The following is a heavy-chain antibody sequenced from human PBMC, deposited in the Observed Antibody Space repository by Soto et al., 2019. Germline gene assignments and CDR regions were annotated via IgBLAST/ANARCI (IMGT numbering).Heavy chain of an antibody. V-gene: IGHV2-5*02. D-gene: IGHD3-3*01. CDR3: SHMESRVASYGLDV. CDR2: IYWDDDK. Sequence: QITLKESGPPLVKPTQTLTLTCIFSGFSLDTSGVGVAWIRQPPGKALEWLTLIYWDDDKRYSPSLRSRLTITKDTSENRVVLTMTNMDPVDTATYYCSHMESRVASYGLDVWGQGTTVTVSS. CDR1: GFSLDTSGVG. J-gene: IGHJ6*02.